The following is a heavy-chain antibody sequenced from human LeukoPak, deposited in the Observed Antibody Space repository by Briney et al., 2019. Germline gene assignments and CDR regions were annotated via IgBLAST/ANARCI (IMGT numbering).Heavy chain of an antibody. CDR3: ARSPYSSGWYYFDY. Sequence: GGSLRLSCAASGFTVRSNYMSWVRQAPGKGLEWVSVIYSGGSTYYADSVKGRFTISRDNSKNTLYLQMNSLRAEDTAVYYCARSPYSSGWYYFDYWGQGTLVTVSS. CDR1: GFTVRSNY. J-gene: IGHJ4*02. CDR2: IYSGGST. D-gene: IGHD6-19*01. V-gene: IGHV3-66*02.